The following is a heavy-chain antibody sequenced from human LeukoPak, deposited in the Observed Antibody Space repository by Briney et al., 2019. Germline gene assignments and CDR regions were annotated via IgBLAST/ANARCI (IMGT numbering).Heavy chain of an antibody. CDR3: ARVRSARQLVHRSGQEFDY. D-gene: IGHD6-6*01. CDR2: ISAYNGNT. J-gene: IGHJ4*02. CDR1: GYTFTSYG. V-gene: IGHV1-18*01. Sequence: AASVKVSCKASGYTFTSYGISWVRQAPGQGLEWMGWISAYNGNTNYAQKLQGRVTMTTDTSTSTAYMELRSLRSDDTAVYYCARVRSARQLVHRSGQEFDYWGQGTLVTVSS.